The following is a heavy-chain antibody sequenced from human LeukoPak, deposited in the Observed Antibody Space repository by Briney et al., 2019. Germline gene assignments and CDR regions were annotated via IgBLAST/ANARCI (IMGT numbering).Heavy chain of an antibody. Sequence: GASVQVSCKASGYTFTSYGISWVRQAPGQGLEWMGLISAYNGNTNYAQKLQGRVTMTTDTSTSAAYMELRRLRSDDTAVYYCAGHSRDYDYVWGSYWAFDIWGQGTVVTVSS. CDR3: AGHSRDYDYVWGSYWAFDI. CDR2: ISAYNGNT. V-gene: IGHV1-18*01. J-gene: IGHJ3*02. CDR1: GYTFTSYG. D-gene: IGHD3-16*01.